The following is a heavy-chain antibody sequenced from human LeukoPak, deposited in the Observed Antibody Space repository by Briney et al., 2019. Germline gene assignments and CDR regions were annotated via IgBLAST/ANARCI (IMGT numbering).Heavy chain of an antibody. CDR3: ATDAAGNGWFDP. J-gene: IGHJ5*02. CDR1: GYTLTELS. D-gene: IGHD6-13*01. V-gene: IGHV1-24*01. CDR2: FDPEDGET. Sequence: ASVTVSFKVSGYTLTELSMHWVRQAPGKGLEWMGGFDPEDGETIYAQKFQGRVTMTEDTSTDTAYMELSSLRSEDTAVYYCATDAAGNGWFDPWGQGTLVTVSS.